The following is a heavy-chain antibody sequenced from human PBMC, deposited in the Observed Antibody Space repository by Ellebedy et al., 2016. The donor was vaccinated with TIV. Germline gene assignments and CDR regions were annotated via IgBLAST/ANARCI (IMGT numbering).Heavy chain of an antibody. CDR2: MNPNSGNT. J-gene: IGHJ4*02. Sequence: ASVKVSCXASGYTFTSYDINWVRQATGQGLEWMGWMNPNSGNTGYAQKFQGRVTMTRNTSISTAYMELSSLRSEDTAVYYCARDPNYYGSGSYYTVRGSIDYWGQGTLVTVSS. CDR3: ARDPNYYGSGSYYTVRGSIDY. V-gene: IGHV1-8*01. CDR1: GYTFTSYD. D-gene: IGHD3-10*01.